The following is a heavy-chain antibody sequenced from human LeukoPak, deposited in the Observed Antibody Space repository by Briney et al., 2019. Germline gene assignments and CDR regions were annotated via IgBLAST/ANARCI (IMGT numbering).Heavy chain of an antibody. CDR1: GGSINSGGHY. CDR2: IYYSGTS. J-gene: IGHJ4*02. D-gene: IGHD5-18*01. V-gene: IGHV4-31*03. CDR3: ARDRGYGLGNFDY. Sequence: PSETLSLTCTVSGGSINSGGHYWSWIRQHPGKGLEWIGYIYYSGTSYYNPSLKSRVTISVDTSKNQFSLKVSSVTAADTAVYYCARDRGYGLGNFDYWGQGTLVTVSS.